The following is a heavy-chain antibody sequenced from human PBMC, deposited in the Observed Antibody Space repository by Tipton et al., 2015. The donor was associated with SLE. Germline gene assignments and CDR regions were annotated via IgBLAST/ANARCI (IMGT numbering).Heavy chain of an antibody. D-gene: IGHD5-12*01. CDR1: GGSFRGYY. Sequence: LSLTFAVYGGSFRGYYWSLIPQPPGKGLEWIGEINQSGSTNYNPSLKSRVTISVDTSKNQFSLKLSSVTAADTAVYYCARMRPHVDCLYFDYWGQGTLVTVSS. CDR3: ARMRPHVDCLYFDY. J-gene: IGHJ4*02. CDR2: INQSGST. V-gene: IGHV4-34*01.